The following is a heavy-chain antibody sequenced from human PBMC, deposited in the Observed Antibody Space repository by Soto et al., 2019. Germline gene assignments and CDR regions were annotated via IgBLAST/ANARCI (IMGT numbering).Heavy chain of an antibody. V-gene: IGHV4-39*01. Sequence: SETLSLTCTVSGGSISSSSYFWGWIRQPPGKGLEWIGSIYYSGGTYYNPSLKSRVTISVDTSKNQFSLKLSSVTAADTAVYYCASVNILTGYYIDHWGQGTLVTVS. CDR2: IYYSGGT. J-gene: IGHJ4*02. CDR1: GGSISSSSYF. D-gene: IGHD3-9*01. CDR3: ASVNILTGYYIDH.